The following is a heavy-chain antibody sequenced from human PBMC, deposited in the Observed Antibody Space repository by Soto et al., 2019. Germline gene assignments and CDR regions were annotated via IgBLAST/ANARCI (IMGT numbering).Heavy chain of an antibody. CDR3: ARDQDSSGWSRY. CDR2: INAGNGNT. J-gene: IGHJ4*02. V-gene: IGHV1-3*01. D-gene: IGHD6-19*01. Sequence: ASVKVSCKASGYTFTSYAMHWVRQAPGQRLEWMGWINAGNGNTKYSQKFQGRVTITRDTSASTAYMELSSLRSEDTAVYYCARDQDSSGWSRYWGQGTLVTVSS. CDR1: GYTFTSYA.